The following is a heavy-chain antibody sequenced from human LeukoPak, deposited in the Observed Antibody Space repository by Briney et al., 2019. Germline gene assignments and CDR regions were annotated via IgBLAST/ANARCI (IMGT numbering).Heavy chain of an antibody. Sequence: PSETLSLTCTVSGGSVSGGNYFWTWIRQPPGKGLEWIGYMYYSGSTYYNPSLKSRVIISVDPSKNQFTLKLSSVTAADTAVYYCARRAYYYDSSGYSNWFDPWGQGTLVTVSS. V-gene: IGHV4-30-4*01. D-gene: IGHD3-22*01. CDR2: MYYSGST. J-gene: IGHJ5*02. CDR3: ARRAYYYDSSGYSNWFDP. CDR1: GGSVSGGNYF.